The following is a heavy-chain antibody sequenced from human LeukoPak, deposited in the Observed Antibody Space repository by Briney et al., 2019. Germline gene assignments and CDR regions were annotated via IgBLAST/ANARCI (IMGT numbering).Heavy chain of an antibody. CDR2: ISSSSSYI. Sequence: GGSLRLSCAASGFTFSSYSMNWVRQAPGKGLEWVSSISSSSSYIYYADSVKGRFTISRDNAKNSLYLQMNSLRAEDTAVYYCARDGFVVPAAASGYWGQGTLVTVSS. D-gene: IGHD2-2*01. J-gene: IGHJ4*02. CDR3: ARDGFVVPAAASGY. CDR1: GFTFSSYS. V-gene: IGHV3-21*01.